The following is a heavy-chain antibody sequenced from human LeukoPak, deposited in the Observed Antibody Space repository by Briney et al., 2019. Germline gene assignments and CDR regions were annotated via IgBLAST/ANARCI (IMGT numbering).Heavy chain of an antibody. CDR2: IYYSGST. D-gene: IGHD2-15*01. CDR1: GGPISSSSYY. V-gene: IGHV4-39*01. Sequence: PSETLSLTCTVPGGPISSSSYYWGWIRQPPGKGLEWIGSIYYSGSTYYNPSFKSRVTISVDTSKNQFSLKLSSVTAADTAVYYCARQDIVVVVAATDYFDYWGQGTLVTVSS. CDR3: ARQDIVVVVAATDYFDY. J-gene: IGHJ4*02.